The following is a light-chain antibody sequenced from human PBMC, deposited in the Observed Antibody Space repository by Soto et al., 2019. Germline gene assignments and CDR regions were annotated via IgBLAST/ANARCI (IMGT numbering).Light chain of an antibody. CDR1: QSISNN. Sequence: EIVLTQSPATLSLSPGERATLSCRASQSISNNLAWYQQKPGQAPRLVIYSAFTRATGIPPRFSGSGSGTDFTLTINSLEPEDFAVYYCQQRNVWPPITFGQGTRLEIK. CDR3: QQRNVWPPIT. J-gene: IGKJ5*01. V-gene: IGKV3-15*01. CDR2: SAF.